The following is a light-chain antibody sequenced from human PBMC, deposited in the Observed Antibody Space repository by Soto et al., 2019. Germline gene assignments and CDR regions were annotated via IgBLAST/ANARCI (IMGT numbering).Light chain of an antibody. CDR1: RNLLYSSNNKNY. J-gene: IGKJ2*01. CDR3: QQYYTTPRT. CDR2: WAS. Sequence: DIMMTQSPDSLAVSLGERATINCKSSRNLLYSSNNKNYFAWYQQKPGQPPKLLIYWASTRESGVPDRFSGSGSGTGFTLTISSLQAEDVAVYYCQQYYTTPRTFGQGTKLEI. V-gene: IGKV4-1*01.